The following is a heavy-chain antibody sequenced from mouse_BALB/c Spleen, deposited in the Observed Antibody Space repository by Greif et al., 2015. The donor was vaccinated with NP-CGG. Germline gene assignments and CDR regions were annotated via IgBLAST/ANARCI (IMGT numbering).Heavy chain of an antibody. CDR3: ARGGYQAWFAY. D-gene: IGHD2-2*01. CDR2: IFPGTGTT. CDR1: GYTFTSYW. V-gene: IGHV1S132*01. Sequence: QVQLKESGAELVKPGASVKLSCKTSGYTFTSYWIQWVKQRPGQGLGWIGEIFPGTGTTYYNEKFKGKATLTIDTSSSTAYMQLSSLTSEDSAVYFCARGGYQAWFAYWGQGTLVTVSA. J-gene: IGHJ3*01.